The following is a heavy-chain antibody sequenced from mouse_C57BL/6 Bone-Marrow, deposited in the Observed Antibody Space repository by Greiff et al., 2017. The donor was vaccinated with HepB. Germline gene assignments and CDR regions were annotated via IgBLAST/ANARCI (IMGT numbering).Heavy chain of an antibody. J-gene: IGHJ4*01. V-gene: IGHV3-6*01. D-gene: IGHD1-1*01. Sequence: EVQLQESGPGLVKPSQSLSLTCSVTGYSITSGYYWNWIRQFPGNKLEWMGYISYDGSNNYNPSLKNRISITRDPSKNQFFLKLNSVTTEDTATYYCARDGGYYGSSTDYYSMDYWGQGTSVTVSS. CDR3: ARDGGYYGSSTDYYSMDY. CDR2: ISYDGSN. CDR1: GYSITSGYY.